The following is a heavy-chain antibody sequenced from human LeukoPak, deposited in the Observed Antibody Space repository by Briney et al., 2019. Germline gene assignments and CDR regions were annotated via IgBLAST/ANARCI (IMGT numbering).Heavy chain of an antibody. V-gene: IGHV4-30-2*01. CDR2: IYHSGST. J-gene: IGHJ3*02. D-gene: IGHD3-3*01. CDR3: ARAGRSNYDFWSGYLSDAFDI. CDR1: GGSISSYS. Sequence: PSETLSLTCTVSGGSISSYSWSWIRQPPGKGLEWIGYIYHSGSTYYNPSLKSRVTISVDRSKNQFSLKLSSVTAADTAVYYCARAGRSNYDFWSGYLSDAFDIWGQGTMVTVSS.